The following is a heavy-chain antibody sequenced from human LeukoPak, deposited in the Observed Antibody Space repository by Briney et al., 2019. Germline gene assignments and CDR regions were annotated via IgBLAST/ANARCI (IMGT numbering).Heavy chain of an antibody. CDR3: ARITYCSSTSCYAYYFDY. CDR1: GYSISSGYY. D-gene: IGHD2-2*01. V-gene: IGHV4-38-2*01. Sequence: SETLSLTCAVSGYSISSGYYWGWIRQPPGKGLEWIGSIYHSGSTYYNPSLKSRVTISVDTSKNQFSLKLSSVTAADTAVYYCARITYCSSTSCYAYYFDYWGQGTLVTVSS. J-gene: IGHJ4*02. CDR2: IYHSGST.